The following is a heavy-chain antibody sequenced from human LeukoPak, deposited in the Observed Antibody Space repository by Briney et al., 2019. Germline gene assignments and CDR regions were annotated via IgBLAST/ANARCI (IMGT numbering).Heavy chain of an antibody. Sequence: GGSLRLSCAASGFTFSSYEMTWVRQAPGKGLEWVSDISSGGTNKYYADSVKGRFTISRDNAKNSLYLQMNSLRAEDTAIYYCARREYCTGGSCYFDYWGQGTLVTVSS. CDR3: ARREYCTGGSCYFDY. CDR1: GFTFSSYE. J-gene: IGHJ4*02. V-gene: IGHV3-48*03. D-gene: IGHD2-15*01. CDR2: ISSGGTNK.